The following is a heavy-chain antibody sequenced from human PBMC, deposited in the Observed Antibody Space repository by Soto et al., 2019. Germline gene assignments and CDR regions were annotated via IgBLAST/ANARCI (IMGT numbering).Heavy chain of an antibody. CDR3: AKDKGSGRGSYYYYGMDV. J-gene: IGHJ6*02. V-gene: IGHV3-30*18. Sequence: QVQLVESGGGVVQPGRSLRLSCAASGFTFSSYGMHWVRQAPGKGLEWVAVISYDGSNKYYADSVKGRFTISRDNSKNTLYLQMNSLRAEDTAVYYCAKDKGSGRGSYYYYGMDVWGQGTTVTVSS. D-gene: IGHD6-19*01. CDR1: GFTFSSYG. CDR2: ISYDGSNK.